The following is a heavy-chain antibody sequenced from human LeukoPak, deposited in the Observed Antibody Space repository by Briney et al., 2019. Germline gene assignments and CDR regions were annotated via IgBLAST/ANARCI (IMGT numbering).Heavy chain of an antibody. CDR1: GYTXTGYY. CDR3: ARDRTTVTTGYYGMDV. V-gene: IGHV1-2*02. D-gene: IGHD4-17*01. Sequence: GASVKVSCKASGYTXTGYYMHWVRQAPGQGLEWMGWSNPNTGVTNYAQKFQGRVTLTRDTSIITAYMELTRLRSDDTAMYYCARDRTTVTTGYYGMDVWGQGTTLTVSS. J-gene: IGHJ6*02. CDR2: SNPNTGVT.